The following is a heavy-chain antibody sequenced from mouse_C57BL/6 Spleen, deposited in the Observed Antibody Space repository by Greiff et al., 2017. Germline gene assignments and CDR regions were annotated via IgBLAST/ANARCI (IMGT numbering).Heavy chain of an antibody. V-gene: IGHV1-63*01. CDR2: IYPGGGYT. CDR1: GYTFTNYW. D-gene: IGHD2-14*01. J-gene: IGHJ4*01. CDR3: ARSGVRSGYAVDY. Sequence: VQLQQSGAELVRPGTSVKMSCKASGYTFTNYWIGWAKQRPGHGLEWIGDIYPGGGYTNYNEKFKGKATLTADKSSSTAYMQFSSLTSEDSAIYYCARSGVRSGYAVDYWGQGTSVTVSS.